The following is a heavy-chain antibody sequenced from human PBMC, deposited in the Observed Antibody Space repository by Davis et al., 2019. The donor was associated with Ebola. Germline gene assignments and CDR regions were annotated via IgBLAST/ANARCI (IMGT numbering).Heavy chain of an antibody. CDR2: IYSSGST. J-gene: IGHJ4*02. CDR3: ARAGTYGDYQNDY. Sequence: SETLSLTCTVSGGSISSSSYYWGWIRQPPGKGLEWIGSIYSSGSTYYNPSLKSRVTISVDTSTNQFSLKLSSVTPADTAVYYCARAGTYGDYQNDYWGQGTLVTVSS. V-gene: IGHV4-39*01. CDR1: GGSISSSSYY. D-gene: IGHD4-17*01.